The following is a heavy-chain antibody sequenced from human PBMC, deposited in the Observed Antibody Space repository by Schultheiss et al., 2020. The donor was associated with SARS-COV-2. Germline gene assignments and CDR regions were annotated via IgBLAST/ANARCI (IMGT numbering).Heavy chain of an antibody. V-gene: IGHV4-4*08. J-gene: IGHJ4*02. CDR3: ASSGPYDFWSGYHPPYFDY. Sequence: SQTLSLTCSVSGDSIRNYYWNWIRQSPEKGLEWIASTGHTNYNPSLKSRVTVSVDVSRNQFSLTLRSVTAADTAVYYCASSGPYDFWSGYHPPYFDYWGQGTLVTVSS. CDR2: TGHT. D-gene: IGHD3-3*01. CDR1: GDSIRNYY.